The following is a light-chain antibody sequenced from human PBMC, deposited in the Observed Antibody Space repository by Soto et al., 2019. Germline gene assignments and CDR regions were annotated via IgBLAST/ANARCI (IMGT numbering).Light chain of an antibody. V-gene: IGKV3-20*01. J-gene: IGKJ1*01. CDR1: QSVSSSY. Sequence: EIVLTQSPGTLSLSPGERATLSCRASQSVSSSYLAWYQQRLGQAPRLLIYCASSRGTGIPDRLSGSGSGKDFTLTITRXEPEDFAVYYCQQYGSSSWTFGQGTKVEIK. CDR2: CAS. CDR3: QQYGSSSWT.